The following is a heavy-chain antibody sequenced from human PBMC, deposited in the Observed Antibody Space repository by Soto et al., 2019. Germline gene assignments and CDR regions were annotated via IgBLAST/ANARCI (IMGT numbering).Heavy chain of an antibody. V-gene: IGHV1-69*13. CDR2: IIPIFGTA. J-gene: IGHJ4*02. Sequence: SVKVSCKASGGTFSSYAISWVRQAPGQGLAWMGGIIPIFGTANYAQKFQGRVTITADESTSAAYMELRRLRSADTAVCYCARVGSLSHRSGYPEAVSDYWGQGALVTLS. CDR3: ARVGSLSHRSGYPEAVSDY. CDR1: GGTFSSYA. D-gene: IGHD3-22*01.